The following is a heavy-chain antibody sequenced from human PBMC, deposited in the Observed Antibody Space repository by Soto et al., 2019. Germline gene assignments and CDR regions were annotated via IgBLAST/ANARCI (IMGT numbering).Heavy chain of an antibody. Sequence: QAHLVQSGAGATKPGSSVKVTCKASGSTFTNYAISLWRQAPGPGLEWMGGSIPIFGTTNYAQKFQGIVTITADKSPQTVYMELNSLRSEDTGVYYCAGSLGPQWYFHFWGRGTLVTVSS. CDR3: AGSLGPQWYFHF. V-gene: IGHV1-69*06. CDR1: GSTFTNYA. J-gene: IGHJ2*01. CDR2: SIPIFGTT. D-gene: IGHD7-27*01.